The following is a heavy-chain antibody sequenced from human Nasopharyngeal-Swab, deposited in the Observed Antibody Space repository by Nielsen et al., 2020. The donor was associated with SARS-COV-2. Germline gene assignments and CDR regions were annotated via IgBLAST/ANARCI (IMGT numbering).Heavy chain of an antibody. CDR2: INHRGSN. CDR3: ARGSPRSGMDV. Sequence: QTHSLTCAVYGGSFSGYYWSWIRQPPGKGPEWIGEINHRGSNNYNPSLKSRVTISVDTSKNQFSLKLSSVTAADTAVYYCARGSPRSGMDVWGQGTTVTVSS. CDR1: GGSFSGYY. V-gene: IGHV4-34*01. J-gene: IGHJ6*02.